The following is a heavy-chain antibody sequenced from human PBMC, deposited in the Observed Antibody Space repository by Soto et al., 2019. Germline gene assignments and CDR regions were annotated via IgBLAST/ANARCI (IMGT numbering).Heavy chain of an antibody. V-gene: IGHV3-33*01. CDR2: IWYDGSNK. CDR3: ARGNGKSSSWYRD. J-gene: IGHJ4*02. D-gene: IGHD6-13*01. CDR1: GFTFSSYG. Sequence: QVQLVESGGGVVQPGRSLRLSCAASGFTFSSYGMHWVRQAPGKGLEWVAVIWYDGSNKYYADSVKGRFTISRDNSKNTLYLQMNSLRAEDTAVYYCARGNGKSSSWYRDWGQGTLVTVSS.